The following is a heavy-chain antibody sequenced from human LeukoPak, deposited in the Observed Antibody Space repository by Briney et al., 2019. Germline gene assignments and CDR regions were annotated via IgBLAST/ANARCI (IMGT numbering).Heavy chain of an antibody. CDR3: ARGGVVVITPFDY. CDR1: GFTFSIYA. V-gene: IGHV3-30*04. Sequence: PGGSLRLSCAASGFTFSIYAMHWLRQAPGKALEWVTVISYDGSNKYYADSVKGRFTISRDNSKNTLYLQMNSLRAEDTAVYYCARGGVVVITPFDYWGQGTLVTVSS. D-gene: IGHD3-22*01. J-gene: IGHJ4*02. CDR2: ISYDGSNK.